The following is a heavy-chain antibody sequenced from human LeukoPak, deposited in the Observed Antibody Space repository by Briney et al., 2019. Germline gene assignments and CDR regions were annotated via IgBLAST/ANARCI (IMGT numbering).Heavy chain of an antibody. V-gene: IGHV3-21*01. Sequence: GGSLRLSCAASGFTFSSYSMNWVRQAPGKGLEWVSSISSSSSYIYYAVSVKGRFTISRDNAKNSLYLQMNSLRAEDTAVYYCARENQASSGCDYWGQGTLVTVSS. CDR2: ISSSSSYI. CDR3: ARENQASSGCDY. J-gene: IGHJ4*02. D-gene: IGHD3-22*01. CDR1: GFTFSSYS.